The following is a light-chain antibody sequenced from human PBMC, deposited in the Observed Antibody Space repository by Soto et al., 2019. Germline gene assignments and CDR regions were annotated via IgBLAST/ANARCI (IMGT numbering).Light chain of an antibody. CDR2: EVS. Sequence: QSVLTQPASVSGSPGQSITISCTGTSSDVGSYNLVSWYQQHPGKVPKLMIFEVSKRPSGVSNRFFGSKSGDTASLTISGLQAEDEADYYCCSYAGSSTFYVFGTGTKVTVL. V-gene: IGLV2-23*02. CDR3: CSYAGSSTFYV. CDR1: SSDVGSYNL. J-gene: IGLJ1*01.